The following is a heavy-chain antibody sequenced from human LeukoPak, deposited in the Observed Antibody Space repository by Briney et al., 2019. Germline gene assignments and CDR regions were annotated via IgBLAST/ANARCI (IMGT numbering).Heavy chain of an antibody. J-gene: IGHJ4*02. CDR3: ARGVVVVPAAIQN. Sequence: ASVKVSCKASGYTLTGYYIHWVRQAPGQGLEWMGWIDPDSGGTNYAQKFQDWVTMTRDTSISTAYMELSRLRSDDTAVYYCARGVVVVPAAIQNWGQGTLVTVSS. V-gene: IGHV1-2*04. CDR1: GYTLTGYY. D-gene: IGHD2-2*01. CDR2: IDPDSGGT.